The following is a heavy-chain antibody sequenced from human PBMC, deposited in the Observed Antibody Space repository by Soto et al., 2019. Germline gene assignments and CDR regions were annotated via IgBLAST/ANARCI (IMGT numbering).Heavy chain of an antibody. CDR3: GKDVGDYVPYYYGVDV. CDR1: GFTFKTHA. V-gene: IGHV3-30*18. J-gene: IGHJ6*01. CDR2: IAYDGNEK. D-gene: IGHD1-26*01. Sequence: QVQLVESGGGVVQPGTSLSLSCAASGFTFKTHAMHWVRQAPGKGLEWMAVIAYDGNEKFYADSVTGRFNISRDNSKTARSLQIYTLRNEDTAVYYCGKDVGDYVPYYYGVDVLGQGTPVTVSS.